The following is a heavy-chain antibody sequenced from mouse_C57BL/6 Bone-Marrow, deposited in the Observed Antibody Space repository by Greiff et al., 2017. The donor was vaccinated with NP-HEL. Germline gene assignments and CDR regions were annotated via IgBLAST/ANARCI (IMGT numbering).Heavy chain of an antibody. Sequence: DVKLVESGGGLVKPGGSLKLSCAASGFTFSSYAMSWVRQTPEKRLEWVATISDGGSYTYYPDNVKGRFTISRDNAKNNLYLQMSHLKSEDTAMYYCARGTGTYFDVWGTGTTVTVSS. V-gene: IGHV5-4*03. J-gene: IGHJ1*03. CDR2: ISDGGSYT. D-gene: IGHD4-1*01. CDR1: GFTFSSYA. CDR3: ARGTGTYFDV.